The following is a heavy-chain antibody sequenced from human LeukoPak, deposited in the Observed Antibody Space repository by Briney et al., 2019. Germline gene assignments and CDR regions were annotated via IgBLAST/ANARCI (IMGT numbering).Heavy chain of an antibody. J-gene: IGHJ4*02. CDR2: IYYSGIT. CDR1: GFTFSSYW. D-gene: IGHD1-26*01. V-gene: IGHV4-59*08. Sequence: GSLRLSCAASGFTFSSYWMSWVRQPPGKGLEWIGNIYYSGITYYNPSLKSRVTIYVDTSKNQFSLKLTSVTAADTALYYCARQGTSIVGATIDYWGQGTLVTVSS. CDR3: ARQGTSIVGATIDY.